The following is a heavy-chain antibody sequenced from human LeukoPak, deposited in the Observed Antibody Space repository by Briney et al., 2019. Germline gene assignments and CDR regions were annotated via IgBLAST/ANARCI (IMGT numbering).Heavy chain of an antibody. CDR1: DGSISSSSYY. CDR2: IYYGSVFYSVST. Sequence: SETLSLTCTVSDGSISSSSYYWGWIRQPPGKGLEWIGSIYYGSVFYSVSTYYNPSLKSRVTMSGDTSKNQFSLKLSSVTAADTAVYYCARPYLRGTVVNNWFDPWGQGTLVTVSS. CDR3: ARPYLRGTVVNNWFDP. J-gene: IGHJ5*02. V-gene: IGHV4-39*01. D-gene: IGHD4-23*01.